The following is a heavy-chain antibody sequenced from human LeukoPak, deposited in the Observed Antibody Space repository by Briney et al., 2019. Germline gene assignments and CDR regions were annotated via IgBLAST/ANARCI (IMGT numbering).Heavy chain of an antibody. Sequence: ASVKVSCKASGYTFTSYDINWVRQATGQGLEWMGWMNPNSGNTGYAQKFQGRVTITRNTSINTAYMELSSLRSEDTAVYYCARARANSDFDYWGQGTLVTVSS. J-gene: IGHJ4*02. D-gene: IGHD1-26*01. CDR2: MNPNSGNT. CDR1: GYTFTSYD. CDR3: ARARANSDFDY. V-gene: IGHV1-8*03.